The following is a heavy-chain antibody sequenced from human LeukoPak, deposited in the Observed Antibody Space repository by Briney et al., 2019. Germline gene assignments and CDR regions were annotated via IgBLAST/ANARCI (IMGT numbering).Heavy chain of an antibody. CDR1: GGTFSSYA. CDR3: ARGAAALEDYYYYMDV. J-gene: IGHJ6*03. CDR2: IIPIFGTA. V-gene: IGHV1-69*05. D-gene: IGHD2-2*01. Sequence: ASVKVSCKASGGTFSSYAISWVRQAPGQGLEWMGGIIPIFGTANYAQKFQGRVTITTDESTSTAYMELSSLRSEDTAVYYCARGAAALEDYYYYMDVWGKGTTVTVSS.